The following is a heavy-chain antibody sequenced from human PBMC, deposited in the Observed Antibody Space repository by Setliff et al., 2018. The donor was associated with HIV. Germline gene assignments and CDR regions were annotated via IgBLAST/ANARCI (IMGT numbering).Heavy chain of an antibody. D-gene: IGHD2-21*02. Sequence: SETLSLICTVSGDSISSDFYWGWIRQPPGKGLEWIASIYHSGNTYYMPSLQSRVTISVDMSKNQFSLKLNSVTAADTAVYYCARGEACGGGCHYAFELWGRGTMVTVSS. V-gene: IGHV4-38-2*02. CDR3: ARGEACGGGCHYAFEL. CDR2: IYHSGNT. CDR1: GDSISSDFY. J-gene: IGHJ3*01.